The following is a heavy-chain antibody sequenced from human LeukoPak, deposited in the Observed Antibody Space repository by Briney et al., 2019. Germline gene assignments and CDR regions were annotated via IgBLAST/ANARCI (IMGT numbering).Heavy chain of an antibody. Sequence: SSVKVSCKGSGYTFTSYGISWVRQAPGQGHEWMGWISAYNGNTNYAQKLQGRVTMTTDTSTSTAYMELRSLRTDDTAVYYCSRGARDGDYWGQRTLVTVSS. J-gene: IGHJ4*02. CDR2: ISAYNGNT. CDR1: GYTFTSYG. V-gene: IGHV1-18*01. CDR3: SRGARDGDY. D-gene: IGHD5-24*01.